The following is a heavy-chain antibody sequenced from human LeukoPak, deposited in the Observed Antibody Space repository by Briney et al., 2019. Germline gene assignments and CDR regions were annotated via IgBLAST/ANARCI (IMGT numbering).Heavy chain of an antibody. Sequence: PGGSLRLSCAASGFTFSSYWMHWVRQDPGKGLVWVSRINSDGSSTSYAGSVKGRFTISRDNAKNTLYLQMNSLRAEDTAVYYCARVSLYYDILTGDEPYYFDYWGQGTLVTVSS. CDR3: ARVSLYYDILTGDEPYYFDY. V-gene: IGHV3-74*01. CDR1: GFTFSSYW. CDR2: INSDGSST. J-gene: IGHJ4*02. D-gene: IGHD3-9*01.